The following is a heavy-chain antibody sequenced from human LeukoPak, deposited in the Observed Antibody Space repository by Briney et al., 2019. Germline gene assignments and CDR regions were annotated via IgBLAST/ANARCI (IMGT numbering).Heavy chain of an antibody. Sequence: GGSLRLSCAASGFTFSSYWMHWVLQAPGKGLVWVSRINSDGSSTSYADSVKGRFTISRDNAKNTLYLQMNSLRAEDTAVYYCARAVVGADFDYWGQGTLVTVSS. CDR3: ARAVVGADFDY. D-gene: IGHD1-26*01. CDR2: INSDGSST. J-gene: IGHJ4*02. CDR1: GFTFSSYW. V-gene: IGHV3-74*01.